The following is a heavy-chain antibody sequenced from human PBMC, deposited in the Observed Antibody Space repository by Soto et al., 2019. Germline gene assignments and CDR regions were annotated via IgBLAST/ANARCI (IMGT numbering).Heavy chain of an antibody. J-gene: IGHJ4*02. CDR1: GFTFSSYG. Sequence: GGSLRLSCAASGFTFSSYGMHWVRQAPGKGLEWVAVISYDGSNKYYADSVKGRFTISRDNSKNTLYLQMNSLRAEDTAVYYCASYSSWPITPVPVFDYWGQGTLVTVSS. CDR3: ASYSSWPITPVPVFDY. D-gene: IGHD6-13*01. CDR2: ISYDGSNK. V-gene: IGHV3-30*03.